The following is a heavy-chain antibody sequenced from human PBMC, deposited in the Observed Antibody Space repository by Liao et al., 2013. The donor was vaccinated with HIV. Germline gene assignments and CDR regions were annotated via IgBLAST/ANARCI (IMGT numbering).Heavy chain of an antibody. J-gene: IGHJ3*02. CDR3: ARGLDDSSGYYWGXSDAFDI. CDR1: GGSFSGYY. D-gene: IGHD3-22*01. Sequence: QVQLQQWGAGLLKPSETLSLTCAVYGGSFSGYYWSWIRQPPGKGLEWIGEINHSGSTNYNPSLKSRVTISVDTSKNQFSLKLSSVTAADTAVYYCARGLDDSSGYYWGXSDAFDIWGQGTMVTVSS. CDR2: INHSGST. V-gene: IGHV4-34*01.